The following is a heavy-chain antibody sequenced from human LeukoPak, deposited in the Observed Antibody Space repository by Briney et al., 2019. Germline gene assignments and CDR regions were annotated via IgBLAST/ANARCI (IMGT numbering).Heavy chain of an antibody. D-gene: IGHD1-26*01. V-gene: IGHV1-18*01. CDR1: GCTFTSYG. CDR2: ISAYNGNT. J-gene: IGHJ4*02. Sequence: ASVKVSCKASGCTFTSYGISWVRQAPGQGLEWMGWISAYNGNTNYAQKLQGRVTMTTDTSTSTAYMELRSLRSDDTAVYYCARLRVGATPFDYWGQGTLVTVSS. CDR3: ARLRVGATPFDY.